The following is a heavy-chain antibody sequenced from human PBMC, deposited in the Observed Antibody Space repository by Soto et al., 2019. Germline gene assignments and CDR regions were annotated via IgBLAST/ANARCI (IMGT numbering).Heavy chain of an antibody. J-gene: IGHJ4*02. V-gene: IGHV3-30-3*01. D-gene: IGHD6-19*01. CDR2: ISYDGSNK. CDR1: GFTFSSYA. Sequence: QVQLVESGGGVVQPGRSLRLSCAASGFTFSSYAMHWLRQAPGKGLEWVAVISYDGSNKYYADSVKGRFTISRDNSKNPLYLQMNSLRAEDTAVYYCARDEAVAEGPDYWGQGTLVTVSS. CDR3: ARDEAVAEGPDY.